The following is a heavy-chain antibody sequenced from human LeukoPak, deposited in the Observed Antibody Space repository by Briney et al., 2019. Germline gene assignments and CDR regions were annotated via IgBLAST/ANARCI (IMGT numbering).Heavy chain of an antibody. CDR1: GFTVSSYY. Sequence: PGGSLRLSCAAPGFTVSSYYMNWVRQAPGKGLEWVSVIYSGGSTYYIDSVKGRFTISRHNSRSTLYLQMNSLRGEDTAVYYCARGNDYLEAFDIWGQGTMVTVSS. CDR2: IYSGGST. J-gene: IGHJ3*02. D-gene: IGHD5-12*01. V-gene: IGHV3-53*04. CDR3: ARGNDYLEAFDI.